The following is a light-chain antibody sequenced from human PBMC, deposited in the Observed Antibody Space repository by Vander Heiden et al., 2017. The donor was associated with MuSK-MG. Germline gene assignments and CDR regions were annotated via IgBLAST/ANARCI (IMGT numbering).Light chain of an antibody. Sequence: YELTQDPAVTVAFGQTVRITCQGDSLRNYYASWYQQKPGQAPVLVIYGKNNRPSGIPDRVSGSSSGNTASLTITGAQAEDEAAYYCNSRDSSGNHLVFGGGTKLTVL. V-gene: IGLV3-19*01. CDR3: NSRDSSGNHLV. CDR1: SLRNYY. CDR2: GKN. J-gene: IGLJ3*02.